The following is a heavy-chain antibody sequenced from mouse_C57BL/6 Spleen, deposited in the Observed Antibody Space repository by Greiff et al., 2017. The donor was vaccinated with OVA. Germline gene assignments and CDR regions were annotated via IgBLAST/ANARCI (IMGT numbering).Heavy chain of an antibody. J-gene: IGHJ2*01. Sequence: QVQLQQPGAELVMPGASVKLSCKASGYTFTSYWMHWVKQRPGQGLEWIGEIDPSDSYTNYNQKFKGKSTLTVDKSSSTAYMQLSSLTSEDSAVYYCARLDDYDFDYWGQGTTLTVSS. D-gene: IGHD2-4*01. CDR2: IDPSDSYT. CDR1: GYTFTSYW. CDR3: ARLDDYDFDY. V-gene: IGHV1-69*01.